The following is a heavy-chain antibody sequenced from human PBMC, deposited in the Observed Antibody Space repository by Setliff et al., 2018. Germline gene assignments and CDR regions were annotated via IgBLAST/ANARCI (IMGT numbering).Heavy chain of an antibody. CDR1: GVSISNYY. J-gene: IGHJ6*02. Sequence: PSETLSLTCNVSGVSISNYYWSWIRQPPGKGLECIGYIQKSGGTNCNPSLKSRVTISVDTSTNQFSLKLRSVTAADTAVYYCARLSWDGLRYHGLDVWGQGTTVTVSS. CDR2: IQKSGGT. V-gene: IGHV4-59*01. CDR3: ARLSWDGLRYHGLDV. D-gene: IGHD3-10*01.